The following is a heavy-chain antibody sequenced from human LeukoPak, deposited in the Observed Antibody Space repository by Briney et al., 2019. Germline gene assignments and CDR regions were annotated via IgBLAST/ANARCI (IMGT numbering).Heavy chain of an antibody. D-gene: IGHD3-22*01. Sequence: PGGSLRLSCAASGFTISSYWMSWVRQAPGKGLEWVANIKQDGSEKYYVDSVKGRFTISRDNAKNSLYLQMNSLRAEDTAVYYCARCPYDSSGYYYVPSYFDYWGQGTLVTVSS. CDR1: GFTISSYW. V-gene: IGHV3-7*01. CDR2: IKQDGSEK. J-gene: IGHJ4*02. CDR3: ARCPYDSSGYYYVPSYFDY.